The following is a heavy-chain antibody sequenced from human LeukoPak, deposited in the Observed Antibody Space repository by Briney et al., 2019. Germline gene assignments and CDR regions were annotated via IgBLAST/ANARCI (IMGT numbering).Heavy chain of an antibody. CDR1: GVTLSPYG. J-gene: IGHJ4*02. CDR2: MSYEGGTQ. Sequence: GSLRLSSAASGVTLSPYGMHWVRPATGKGVEWGEVMSYEGGTQHYADAVKGRFSITRDNPRNTLYLQMNVLRTEDTAMDDCSKEGTPQVRTWYDYWGQGTLVIVSS. CDR3: SKEGTPQVRTWYDY. V-gene: IGHV3-30*18. D-gene: IGHD6-13*01.